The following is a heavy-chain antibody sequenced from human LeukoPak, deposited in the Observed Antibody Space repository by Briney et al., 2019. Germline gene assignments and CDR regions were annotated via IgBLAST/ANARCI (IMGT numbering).Heavy chain of an antibody. CDR2: INHSGNS. CDR1: GGSFSGYY. Sequence: SETLSLTCGVYGGSFSGYYWSWIRQSPGKGLEWIGEINHSGNSNYNPSLKRRVTMSVDTSRNEFSLKLSSVTAADTAVYYCARGGLAEMTTVGGSWFDPWGQGTLVTVSS. D-gene: IGHD4-11*01. CDR3: ARGGLAEMTTVGGSWFDP. V-gene: IGHV4-34*01. J-gene: IGHJ5*02.